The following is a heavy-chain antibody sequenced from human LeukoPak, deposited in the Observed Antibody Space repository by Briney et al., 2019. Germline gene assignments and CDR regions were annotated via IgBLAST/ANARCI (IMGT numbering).Heavy chain of an antibody. CDR3: ARSMTTVTTRAFDY. CDR1: GCSFTSYW. CDR2: IYPGDSDT. Sequence: GESLKISCNGSGCSFTSYWIGWVRQMPGKGLEWMGIIYPGDSDTIYSPSSQSQVTISADKSISTAYLQWSSLKASDTAMYYCARSMTTVTTRAFDYWGQGTLVTVSS. D-gene: IGHD4-17*01. V-gene: IGHV5-51*01. J-gene: IGHJ4*02.